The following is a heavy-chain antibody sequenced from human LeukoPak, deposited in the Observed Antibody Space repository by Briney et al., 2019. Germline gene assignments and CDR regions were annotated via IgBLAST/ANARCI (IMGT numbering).Heavy chain of an antibody. V-gene: IGHV3-74*01. CDR3: ASTMVRDVCDL. J-gene: IGHJ3*01. CDR2: SNSYGSRR. D-gene: IGHD3-10*01. Sequence: PGGTLTLTCTASGVTINNYWFHWGRQVPPQGLVLVSRSNSYGSRRNYVDSAKSRVTISGDNAKNTLSLQMNSLVAADTAVYYCASTMVRDVCDLWGQGTMVTVS. CDR1: GVTINNYW.